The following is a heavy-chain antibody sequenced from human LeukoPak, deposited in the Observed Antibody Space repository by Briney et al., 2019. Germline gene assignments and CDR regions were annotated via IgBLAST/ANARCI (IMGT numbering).Heavy chain of an antibody. CDR2: IYYSGST. J-gene: IGHJ4*02. V-gene: IGHV4-59*01. Sequence: SETLSLTCTVSGGSISSYYWSWIRQPPGKGLEWIGYIYYSGSTNYNPSLKSRVTISVDTSKNQFSLKLSSVTAADTAVYYCARGKGDRGRDGYNYLFDYWGQGTLVTVPS. CDR3: ARGKGDRGRDGYNYLFDY. D-gene: IGHD5-24*01. CDR1: GGSISSYY.